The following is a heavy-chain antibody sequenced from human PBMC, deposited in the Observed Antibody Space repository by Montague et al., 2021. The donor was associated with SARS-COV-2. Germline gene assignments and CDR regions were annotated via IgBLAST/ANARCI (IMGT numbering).Heavy chain of an antibody. J-gene: IGHJ4*02. D-gene: IGHD6-19*01. CDR2: IDWDDDK. CDR1: GFSLSTSGMC. V-gene: IGHV2-70*11. Sequence: PALVKPTQTLTLTCTFSGFSLSTSGMCVSWICQPPGKALEWLARIDWDDDKYYSTSLKTRLTISKDTSKNQVVLTMTNMDPVDTATYYCARMTVAGIPFDYWGRGTLVTVSS. CDR3: ARMTVAGIPFDY.